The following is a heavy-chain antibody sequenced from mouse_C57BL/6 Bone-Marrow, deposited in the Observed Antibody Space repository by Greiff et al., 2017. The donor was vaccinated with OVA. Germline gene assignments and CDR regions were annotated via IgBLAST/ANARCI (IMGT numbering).Heavy chain of an antibody. D-gene: IGHD2-12*01. CDR1: GYTFTTYP. Sequence: QVQLQQSGAELVKPGASVKLSCKASGYTFTTYPIEWMKQNHGQSLEWIGNFHPYNDDTKYNEKFKGKATLTVEKSSSTVYLELSRLTSDDSAVYYCARGSDYSPYAMDYWGQGTSVTVSS. CDR2: FHPYNDDT. V-gene: IGHV1-47*01. J-gene: IGHJ4*01. CDR3: ARGSDYSPYAMDY.